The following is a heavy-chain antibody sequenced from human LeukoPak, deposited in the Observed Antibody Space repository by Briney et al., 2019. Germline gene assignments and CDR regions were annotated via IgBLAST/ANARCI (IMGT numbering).Heavy chain of an antibody. CDR1: GFTFSDYS. J-gene: IGHJ6*02. CDR2: ISSSSTYI. D-gene: IGHD6-13*01. Sequence: GGSLRLSCAASGFTFSDYSMNWVRQAPGKGLEWVSSISSSSTYIYYADSVKGRFTISRDNAKNSLYLQKNSLRAEDTAVYYCARVRQRLVAYGMDVWGQGTTVTVSS. V-gene: IGHV3-21*01. CDR3: ARVRQRLVAYGMDV.